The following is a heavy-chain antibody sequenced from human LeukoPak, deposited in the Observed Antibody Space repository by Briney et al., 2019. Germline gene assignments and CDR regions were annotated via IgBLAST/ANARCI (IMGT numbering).Heavy chain of an antibody. Sequence: GGSLRLSCAASGFTFSSYAMSWVRQAPGKGLEWVSAISGSGGSTYYADSRKGRFTISRDNSRNTLYMQKTSLRAEDTAVYYCAKDRTDEYYYDSSGYEYWGQGTLVTVSS. V-gene: IGHV3-23*01. J-gene: IGHJ4*02. CDR1: GFTFSSYA. D-gene: IGHD3-22*01. CDR3: AKDRTDEYYYDSSGYEY. CDR2: ISGSGGST.